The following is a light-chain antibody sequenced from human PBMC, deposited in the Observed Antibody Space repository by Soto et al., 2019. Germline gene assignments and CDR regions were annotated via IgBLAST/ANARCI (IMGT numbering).Light chain of an antibody. CDR1: QSVSSSY. V-gene: IGKV3-20*01. CDR3: QQYGSSRRT. CDR2: GAS. Sequence: EIVLTQSPGTLSLSPGERATLSCRASQSVSSSYLAWYQQKPGQAPRLLFYGASSRATGIPDRFSGSGSGKDFTLTISRLEPDDFAVYYCQQYGSSRRTFGQGTKVEIK. J-gene: IGKJ1*01.